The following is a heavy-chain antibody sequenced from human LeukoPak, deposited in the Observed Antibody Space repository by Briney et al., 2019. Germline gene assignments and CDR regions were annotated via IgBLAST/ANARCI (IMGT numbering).Heavy chain of an antibody. CDR2: IWYDGSNK. Sequence: GGSLRLSCAASGLTFRNYGMYWVRQAPGKGLEWVALIWYDGSNKYYADSVKDRFTISRDNSKNTLYLQMNSLRAEDTAVYYCASWRGSGNYGGYFDYWGQGTLVTVSS. CDR1: GLTFRNYG. V-gene: IGHV3-33*01. D-gene: IGHD3-10*01. CDR3: ASWRGSGNYGGYFDY. J-gene: IGHJ4*02.